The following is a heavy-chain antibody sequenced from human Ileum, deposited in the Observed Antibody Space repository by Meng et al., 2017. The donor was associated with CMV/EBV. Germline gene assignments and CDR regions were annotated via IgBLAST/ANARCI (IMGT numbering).Heavy chain of an antibody. V-gene: IGHV1-18*04. Sequence: PVRPGGEGKSPAAEAQVHAQACGCAYYRHDNRCVRQAPGQELEWLVWINPHNGNANYAPPLQGRGTITADTSTTTAYLELRSLKGDDTAMYYCARNKGGDWLVPDMLWGQGTLVTVSS. CDR3: ARNKGGDWLVPDML. CDR2: INPHNGNA. J-gene: IGHJ4*02. D-gene: IGHD6-19*01. CDR1: GCAYYRHD.